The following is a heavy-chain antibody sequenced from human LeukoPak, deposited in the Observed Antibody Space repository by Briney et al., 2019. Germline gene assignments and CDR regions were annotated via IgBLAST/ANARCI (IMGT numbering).Heavy chain of an antibody. V-gene: IGHV4-31*03. Sequence: SETLSLTCTVSGGSISSGGYYWSWIRQHPGKGLEWIGYIYYSGSTYYNPSLKSRVTISVDTSKNQFSLKLSSVTAADTAVHYCARVGSGSYYNLFDYWGQGTLVTVSS. J-gene: IGHJ4*02. CDR3: ARVGSGSYYNLFDY. CDR2: IYYSGST. CDR1: GGSISSGGYY. D-gene: IGHD3-10*01.